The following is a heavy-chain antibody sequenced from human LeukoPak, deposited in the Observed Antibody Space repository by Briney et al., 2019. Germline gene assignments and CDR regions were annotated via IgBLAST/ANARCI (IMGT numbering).Heavy chain of an antibody. V-gene: IGHV1-24*01. Sequence: ASVKVSCKVSGYALTELSLHWVRQAPGKGLEWRGGLDPEDGEMIYSQKFQGRVTMTEDTSTDIAYMAMSSLTSEDTAVYYCATGRTKWDLLNYWGQGTLVTVSS. CDR2: LDPEDGEM. CDR3: ATGRTKWDLLNY. J-gene: IGHJ4*02. D-gene: IGHD1-26*01. CDR1: GYALTELS.